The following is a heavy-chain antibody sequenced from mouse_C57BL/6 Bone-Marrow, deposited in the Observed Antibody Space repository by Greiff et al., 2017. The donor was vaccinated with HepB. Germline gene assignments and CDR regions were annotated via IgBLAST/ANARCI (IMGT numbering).Heavy chain of an antibody. CDR3: ARGGGSSPYWYFDV. J-gene: IGHJ1*03. D-gene: IGHD1-1*01. V-gene: IGHV5-15*01. CDR2: ISNLAYSI. CDR1: GFTFSDYG. Sequence: EVKLVESGGGLVQPGGSLKLSCAASGFTFSDYGMAWVRQAPRKGPEWVAFISNLAYSIYYADTVTGRFTITRENAKNHLYLEMSSLRSEDTAMYYCARGGGSSPYWYFDVWGTGTTVTVSA.